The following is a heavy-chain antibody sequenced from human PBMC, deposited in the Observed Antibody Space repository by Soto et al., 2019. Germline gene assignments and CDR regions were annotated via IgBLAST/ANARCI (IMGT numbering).Heavy chain of an antibody. J-gene: IGHJ6*02. CDR2: IIPIFGTA. CDR3: ARRRMVYAITYYYGMDV. V-gene: IGHV1-69*06. D-gene: IGHD2-8*01. Sequence: QVQLVQSGAEVKKPGSSVKVSCKASGGTFSSYAISWVRQAPGQGLEWMGGIIPIFGTANYAQKFQGRVTITADKSTSTAYMELSSLRSEDTAVYYCARRRMVYAITYYYGMDVWGQGTTVTVSS. CDR1: GGTFSSYA.